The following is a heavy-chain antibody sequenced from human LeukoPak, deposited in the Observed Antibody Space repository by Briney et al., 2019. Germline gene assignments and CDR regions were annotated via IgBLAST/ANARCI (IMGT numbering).Heavy chain of an antibody. D-gene: IGHD2-2*02. Sequence: ASVKVSCKASGYTFTGYYMHWARQTPGQGLEWMGWINPNSGGTNYAQKFQGRVTMTRDTSISTAYMELSRLRSGDTAVYYCARVGCSSTDCYTAALDYWGQGTLVTVS. V-gene: IGHV1-2*02. CDR1: GYTFTGYY. CDR2: INPNSGGT. J-gene: IGHJ4*02. CDR3: ARVGCSSTDCYTAALDY.